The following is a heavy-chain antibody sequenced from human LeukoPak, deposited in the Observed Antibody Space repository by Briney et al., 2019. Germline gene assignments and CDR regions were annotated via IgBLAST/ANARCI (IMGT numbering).Heavy chain of an antibody. Sequence: GGSLRLSCAASGFTFSSYGMHWVRQAPGKGLEWVAVISYDGSNKYYADSVKGRFTISRDNSKNTLYLQMNSLRAEDTAVYYCASYSSATDGLFDYWGQGTLVTVSS. J-gene: IGHJ4*02. CDR2: ISYDGSNK. V-gene: IGHV3-30*03. D-gene: IGHD6-6*01. CDR3: ASYSSATDGLFDY. CDR1: GFTFSSYG.